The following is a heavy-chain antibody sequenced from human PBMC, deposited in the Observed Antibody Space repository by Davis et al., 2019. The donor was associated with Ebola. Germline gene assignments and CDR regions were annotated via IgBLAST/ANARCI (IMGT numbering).Heavy chain of an antibody. Sequence: SETLSLTCTVSGGYINYYYWSWVRQSPDKGLEWIGYIHNVGSTHYNPSLEGRVTISADASKSQISLSLTSVTAADTAVYYCVRGSSDGYNGISFDSWGQGTLVTVSS. CDR3: VRGSSDGYNGISFDS. CDR2: IHNVGST. V-gene: IGHV4-59*01. D-gene: IGHD5-24*01. J-gene: IGHJ4*02. CDR1: GGYINYYY.